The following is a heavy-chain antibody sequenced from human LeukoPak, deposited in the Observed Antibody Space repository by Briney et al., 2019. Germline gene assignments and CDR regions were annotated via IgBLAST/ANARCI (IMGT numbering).Heavy chain of an antibody. CDR3: ARXXXXXGWYFNGNAFDV. D-gene: IGHD6-19*01. CDR2: INPNSGGT. V-gene: IGHV1-2*02. Sequence: ASVKVSCKASGYTFTSYGISWVRQAPGQGLEWMGWINPNSGGTNYAQKFQGRVTMTRDTSISTAYMELSSPRSDDTAVYFCARXXXXXGWYFNGNAFDVWGQGTMVTVSS. J-gene: IGHJ3*01. CDR1: GYTFTSYG.